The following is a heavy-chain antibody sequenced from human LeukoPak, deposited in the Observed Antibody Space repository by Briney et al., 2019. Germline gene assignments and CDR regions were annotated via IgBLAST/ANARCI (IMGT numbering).Heavy chain of an antibody. CDR1: GGSISSYY. CDR3: AGHHPRNTVDF. J-gene: IGHJ4*02. D-gene: IGHD2/OR15-2a*01. Sequence: TSESLSLTCTVSGGSISSYYWSWIRQPAGKGLEWIGRIYTSGSTNYNPSLKSRLTMSVDTSNNQFSLKLSSVTAADTAVYYCAGHHPRNTVDFWGQGTLVTVSS. CDR2: IYTSGST. V-gene: IGHV4-4*07.